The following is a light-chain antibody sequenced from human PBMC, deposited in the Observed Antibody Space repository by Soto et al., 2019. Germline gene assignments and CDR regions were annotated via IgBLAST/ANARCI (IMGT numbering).Light chain of an antibody. CDR2: DAS. Sequence: IVLAQSPGTLSLSPGERATLSCRASQSVSGNYLAWYQQKPGQAPRLLIYDASNRATGIPARFSGSGSGTDFTLTISSLEPEDFAVYYCQQRSNWPPWTFGQGTKVDIK. J-gene: IGKJ1*01. V-gene: IGKV3-11*01. CDR1: QSVSGNY. CDR3: QQRSNWPPWT.